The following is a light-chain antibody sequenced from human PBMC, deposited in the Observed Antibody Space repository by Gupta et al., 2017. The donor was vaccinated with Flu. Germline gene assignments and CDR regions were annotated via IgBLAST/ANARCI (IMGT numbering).Light chain of an antibody. CDR1: QSVSSY. Sequence: EIVLTQSPATLSLSPGERATLSCRASQSVSSYLAWYQQKPGQGPRLLIYEASNRATGIRARFSGSGYGTDFALTISILEPEDFAVDYCQQRNNGRPAGTFGGGTKVEIK. CDR3: QQRNNGRPAGT. V-gene: IGKV3-11*01. J-gene: IGKJ4*01. CDR2: EAS.